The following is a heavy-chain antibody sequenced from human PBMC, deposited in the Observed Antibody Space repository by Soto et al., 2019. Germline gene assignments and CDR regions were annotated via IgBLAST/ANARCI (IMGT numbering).Heavy chain of an antibody. CDR3: TKRRNVLRFLEWSSGMEV. J-gene: IGHJ6*02. CDR2: ISDDGSNK. CDR1: GFTFSNYG. D-gene: IGHD3-3*01. Sequence: GGSLRLACAASGFTFSNYGMHWVRQAPGKGLEWVAFISDDGSNKYYADSMKGRFTMSRDNSKSTLYLQMNSLRVEDTAVYYCTKRRNVLRFLEWSSGMEVWGQGTTVTVSS. V-gene: IGHV3-30*18.